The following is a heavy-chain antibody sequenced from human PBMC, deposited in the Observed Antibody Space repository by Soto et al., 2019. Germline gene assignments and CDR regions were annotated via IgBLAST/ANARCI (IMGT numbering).Heavy chain of an antibody. CDR3: ALSSLAESRASYWFDP. J-gene: IGHJ5*02. CDR1: GGSFSITDFY. D-gene: IGHD6-6*01. V-gene: IGHV4-39*01. Sequence: PSETLSLTCSVAGGSFSITDFYWAWIRQSPGKGLEWIGCMYYTGSTYYNPSLQSRVTMSVDTSRKRFSLKLSSVTAADTAVYYCALSSLAESRASYWFDPWGPGTLVTVSS. CDR2: MYYTGST.